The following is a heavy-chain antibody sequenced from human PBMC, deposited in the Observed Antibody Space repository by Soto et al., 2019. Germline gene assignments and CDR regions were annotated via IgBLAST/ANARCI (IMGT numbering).Heavy chain of an antibody. CDR3: AKGYSSSWYELDY. J-gene: IGHJ4*02. D-gene: IGHD6-13*01. CDR2: ISKDGSNT. CDR1: GFTVSAYA. V-gene: IGHV3-30-3*01. Sequence: QVQLVESGGGVVQPGRSLRLSCAASGFTVSAYAMHWVRQAPGKGLDWVAVISKDGSNTHYADSVKGRFTISRDKSKNTLDLQMNSLRAEDTAVYYCAKGYSSSWYELDYWGQGTLVTVSS.